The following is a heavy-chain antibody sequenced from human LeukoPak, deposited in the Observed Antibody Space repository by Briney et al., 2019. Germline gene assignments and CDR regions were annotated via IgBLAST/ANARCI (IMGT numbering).Heavy chain of an antibody. CDR2: VTSYNGDT. CDR3: AILKGSSGYHFDY. Sequence: ASVKVSCKASGYTFTSYGTSWVRQAPGHGLEWMGWVTSYNGDTNYAQKFQGRVTMSADTSTSTAYMELSSLRSEDTAVYYCAILKGSSGYHFDYWGQGTLVTVSS. D-gene: IGHD3-22*01. CDR1: GYTFTSYG. J-gene: IGHJ4*02. V-gene: IGHV1-18*01.